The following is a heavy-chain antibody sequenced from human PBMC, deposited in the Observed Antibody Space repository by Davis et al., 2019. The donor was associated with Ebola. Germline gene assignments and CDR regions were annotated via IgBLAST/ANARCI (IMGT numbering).Heavy chain of an antibody. V-gene: IGHV4-61*01. Sequence: SETLSLTCTVSGGSVSSGSYYWSWLRQPAGKGLEWIGYIYYSGSTNYNPSLKSRVTISVDTSKNQFSLKLSSVTAADTAVYYCARGGAAIRGYFGVVSYWGQGTLVTVSS. CDR1: GGSVSSGSYY. J-gene: IGHJ4*02. CDR3: ARGGAAIRGYFGVVSY. D-gene: IGHD3-3*01. CDR2: IYYSGST.